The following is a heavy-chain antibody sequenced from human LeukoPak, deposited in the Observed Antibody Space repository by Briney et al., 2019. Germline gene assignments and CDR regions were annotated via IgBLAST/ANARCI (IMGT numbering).Heavy chain of an antibody. CDR3: ARAQYSYGSGSYFDF. J-gene: IGHJ5*01. D-gene: IGHD3-10*01. Sequence: SQTLSLTCTVSGGSVSSGGYYWSWIRQHPGKGLEWIVYVYYGGGTYYNPSLKSRVGMSVDTSKNQFSLKLSSVTVADTAVYYCARAQYSYGSGSYFDFWGQGTLVTVSS. CDR2: VYYGGGT. CDR1: GGSVSSGGYY. V-gene: IGHV4-31*03.